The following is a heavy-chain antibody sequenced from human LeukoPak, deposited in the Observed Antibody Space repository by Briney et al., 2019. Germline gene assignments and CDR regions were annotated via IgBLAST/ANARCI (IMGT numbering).Heavy chain of an antibody. CDR2: ISGSGGST. CDR1: GFTFSSYV. CDR3: AKYCSGGSCYGPEYFQH. D-gene: IGHD2-15*01. Sequence: GGSLRLSCAASGFTFSSYVMSWVRQAPGKGLEWVSAISGSGGSTYYADSVKGRFTISRDNSKNTLYLQMNSLRAEDTAVYYCAKYCSGGSCYGPEYFQHWGQGTLVTVSP. J-gene: IGHJ1*01. V-gene: IGHV3-23*01.